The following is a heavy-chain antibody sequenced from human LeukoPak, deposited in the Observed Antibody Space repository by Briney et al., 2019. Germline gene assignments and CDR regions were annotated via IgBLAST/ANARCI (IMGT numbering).Heavy chain of an antibody. CDR3: ARVSPGSTGCHTL. V-gene: IGHV3-74*03. D-gene: IGHD2-2*02. J-gene: IGHJ4*02. CDR1: GFTFSSYE. CDR2: INSDGSTT. Sequence: PGGSLSLSCAASGFTFSSYEMNWVRQAPGKGLVWVSRINSDGSTTMYADSVKGRFTISRDNAKNTQYLQMNSLRVEDTAVYYCARVSPGSTGCHTLWGQGTLVTVSS.